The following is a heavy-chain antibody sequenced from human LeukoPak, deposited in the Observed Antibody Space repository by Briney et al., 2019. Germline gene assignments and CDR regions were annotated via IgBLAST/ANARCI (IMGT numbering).Heavy chain of an antibody. Sequence: SETLSLTCTVSGGSISSYYWSWIRQPPGKGLEWIGYIYYSGSTNYNPSLKSRVTISVDTSKNQFSLKLSSVTAADTAVYYCARGAPINADHCSGGSCYIWFDPWGQGTLVTVSS. CDR1: GGSISSYY. CDR2: IYYSGST. J-gene: IGHJ5*02. V-gene: IGHV4-59*01. D-gene: IGHD2-15*01. CDR3: ARGAPINADHCSGGSCYIWFDP.